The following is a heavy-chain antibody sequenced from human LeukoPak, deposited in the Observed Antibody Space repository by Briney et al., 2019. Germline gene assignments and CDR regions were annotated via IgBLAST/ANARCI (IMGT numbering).Heavy chain of an antibody. Sequence: GGSLRLSCAASGFTFSSYGMHWVRQAPGKGLEWVAVISYDGSNKYYADSVKGRFTISRDNSKNTLYLQMNSLRAEDTAVYYCAKDIGRWLQSYYFDYWGQGTLVTVSS. J-gene: IGHJ4*02. V-gene: IGHV3-30*18. CDR3: AKDIGRWLQSYYFDY. D-gene: IGHD5-24*01. CDR1: GFTFSSYG. CDR2: ISYDGSNK.